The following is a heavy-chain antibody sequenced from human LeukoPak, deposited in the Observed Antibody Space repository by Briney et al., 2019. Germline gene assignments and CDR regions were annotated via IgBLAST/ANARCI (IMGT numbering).Heavy chain of an antibody. J-gene: IGHJ6*02. CDR3: ASYLTSIPSGMDV. CDR2: ISTDGSST. CDR1: GFTFSRYW. Sequence: GGSRRLSCAASGFTFSRYWMHWLRQAPGKGLVWVSRISTDGSSTSYADSVKGRFTISRDNGKNTLYLQMNSLRAEDTAVYYCASYLTSIPSGMDVWGQGTTVTVSS. D-gene: IGHD2/OR15-2a*01. V-gene: IGHV3-74*01.